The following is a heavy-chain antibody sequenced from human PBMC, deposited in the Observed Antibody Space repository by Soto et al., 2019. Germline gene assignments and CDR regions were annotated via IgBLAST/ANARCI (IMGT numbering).Heavy chain of an antibody. Sequence: PSETLSLTCAVSVYSISSGYYWGCIRQPPGKGLEWIGSIYHSGSTYYNPSLKSRVTISVDTSKNQFSLKLSSVTAADTAVYYCARGYSYGPLYYFDYWGQGTLVTVSS. D-gene: IGHD5-18*01. J-gene: IGHJ4*02. CDR2: IYHSGST. CDR1: VYSISSGYY. V-gene: IGHV4-38-2*01. CDR3: ARGYSYGPLYYFDY.